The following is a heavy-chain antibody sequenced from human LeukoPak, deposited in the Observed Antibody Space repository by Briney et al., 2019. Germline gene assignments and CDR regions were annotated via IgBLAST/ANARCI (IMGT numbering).Heavy chain of an antibody. Sequence: SQTLSLTCTVSGGSISSGGYYWSWIRQHPGKGLEWIGYIYYSGSTYYNPSLKSRVTISVDTSKNQFSLKLSSVTAADTAVYYCARVPKAPLRRATMVRGVISPPRYFDLWGRGTLVTVSS. CDR1: GGSISSGGYY. V-gene: IGHV4-31*03. D-gene: IGHD3-10*01. CDR3: ARVPKAPLRRATMVRGVISPPRYFDL. CDR2: IYYSGST. J-gene: IGHJ2*01.